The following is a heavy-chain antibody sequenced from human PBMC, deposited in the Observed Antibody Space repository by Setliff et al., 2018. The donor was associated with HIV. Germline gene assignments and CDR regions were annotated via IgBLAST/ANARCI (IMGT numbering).Heavy chain of an antibody. CDR1: GFTFRNYK. Sequence: GGSLRLSCAASGFTFRNYKMNWVRQAPGKGLEWVSSINIGRGDKFYADSVQGRFTISRDNAKNSLYLQMDGLRAEDTAVCYCARRAYCSSTTCFDNWGQGTLVTVSS. V-gene: IGHV3-21*01. J-gene: IGHJ4*02. CDR3: ARRAYCSSTTCFDN. D-gene: IGHD2-2*01. CDR2: INIGRGDK.